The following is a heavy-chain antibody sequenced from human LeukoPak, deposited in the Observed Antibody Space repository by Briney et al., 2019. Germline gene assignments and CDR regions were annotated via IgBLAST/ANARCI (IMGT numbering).Heavy chain of an antibody. D-gene: IGHD6-13*01. CDR1: GYSFTSYW. Sequence: GESLKISCKGSGYSFTSYWIGWVRQMPGKGLEWMGISYPGDSDIRYSPSFQGQVTISADKSISTAYLQWSSLEASDTAIYYCARHEAAAGRSSAYYGMDVWGKGTTVTVSS. V-gene: IGHV5-51*01. CDR3: ARHEAAAGRSSAYYGMDV. J-gene: IGHJ6*04. CDR2: SYPGDSDI.